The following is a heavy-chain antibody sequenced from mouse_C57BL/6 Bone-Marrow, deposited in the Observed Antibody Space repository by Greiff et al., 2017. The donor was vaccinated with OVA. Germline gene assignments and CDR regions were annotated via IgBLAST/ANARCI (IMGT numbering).Heavy chain of an antibody. Sequence: QVQLQQPGAEPVKPGASVKMSCKASGYTLTSYRITRVKQRPGQGLEWIGDIYPGSGSTNYNEKFKSKATLTVDTSSSTANMQLSSLTSEDSAVYYCARAYYGSSPFAYWGQGTLVTVSA. CDR2: IYPGSGST. CDR3: ARAYYGSSPFAY. V-gene: IGHV1-55*01. J-gene: IGHJ3*01. CDR1: GYTLTSYR. D-gene: IGHD1-1*01.